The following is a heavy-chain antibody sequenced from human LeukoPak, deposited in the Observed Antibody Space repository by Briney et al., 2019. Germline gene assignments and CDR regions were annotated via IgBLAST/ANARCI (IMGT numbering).Heavy chain of an antibody. CDR3: AKDSLAFGELLRQYFDY. J-gene: IGHJ4*02. CDR1: GFIFSSHA. V-gene: IGHV3-23*01. Sequence: GGSLRLPCAASGFIFSSHAMNWVRQAPGKGLEWVSVISGSGGSTYYADSVKGRFTISRDNSKNTLYLQMNSLRAEDTAVYYCAKDSLAFGELLRQYFDYWGQGTLVTVSS. CDR2: ISGSGGST. D-gene: IGHD3-10*01.